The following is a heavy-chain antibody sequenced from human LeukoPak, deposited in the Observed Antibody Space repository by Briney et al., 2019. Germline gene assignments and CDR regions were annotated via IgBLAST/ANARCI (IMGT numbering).Heavy chain of an antibody. J-gene: IGHJ3*02. V-gene: IGHV4-39*01. CDR1: GGSISSYY. Sequence: SETLSLTCTVSGGSISSYYWGWIRQPPGKGLEWIGSIYYSGSTYYNPSLKSRVTISVDTSKNQFSLKLSSVTAADTAVYYCETGFQSVDAFDIWGQGTMVTVSS. CDR3: ETGFQSVDAFDI. CDR2: IYYSGST. D-gene: IGHD3-9*01.